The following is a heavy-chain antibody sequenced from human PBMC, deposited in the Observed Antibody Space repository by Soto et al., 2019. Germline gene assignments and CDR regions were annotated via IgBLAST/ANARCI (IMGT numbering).Heavy chain of an antibody. CDR3: AKDPEVPAAPRWNYYYYYGMDV. J-gene: IGHJ6*02. Sequence: GGSLRLSCAASGFTFSSYAMSWVRQAPGKGLEWVSAISGSGGSTYYADSVKGRFTISRDNSKNTLYLQMNSLRAEDTAVYYCAKDPEVPAAPRWNYYYYYGMDVWGQGTTVTVSS. CDR1: GFTFSSYA. CDR2: ISGSGGST. D-gene: IGHD2-2*01. V-gene: IGHV3-23*01.